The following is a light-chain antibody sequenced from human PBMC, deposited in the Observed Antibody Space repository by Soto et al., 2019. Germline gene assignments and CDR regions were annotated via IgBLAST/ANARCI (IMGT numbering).Light chain of an antibody. Sequence: DIVMTPSPATLSVSPGERATLSCRASQSVSSNLAWYQQKPGQAPRLLIYGASTRATGIPARFSGSGSGTEFTLTISSLQSEDFALYYCQQYNYWPETFGQGTKVDIK. CDR1: QSVSSN. J-gene: IGKJ1*01. CDR2: GAS. CDR3: QQYNYWPET. V-gene: IGKV3-15*01.